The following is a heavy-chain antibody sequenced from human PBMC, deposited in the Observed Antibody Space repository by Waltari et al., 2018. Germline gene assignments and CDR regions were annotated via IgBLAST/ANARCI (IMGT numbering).Heavy chain of an antibody. V-gene: IGHV1-8*03. Sequence: QVQLVQSGAEAKKPGASVKVSCQASGHTFTTSDINWVRQAPGQGLEWMGWMNPNRGVTGYAQKFQGRVSITRDISIRTAYMELSILSSEDSAMYYCAIGSYYGGGGFGPWGQGTLVTVSS. CDR1: GHTFTTSD. J-gene: IGHJ5*02. D-gene: IGHD1-26*01. CDR2: MNPNRGVT. CDR3: AIGSYYGGGGFGP.